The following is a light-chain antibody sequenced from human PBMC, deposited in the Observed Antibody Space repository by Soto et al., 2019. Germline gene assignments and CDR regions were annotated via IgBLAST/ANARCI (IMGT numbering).Light chain of an antibody. CDR3: TSYAGTYSFFYV. V-gene: IGLV2-8*01. CDR1: SSDVGAYNY. Sequence: QSALTQPPSASGSPGQSVTISCTGTSSDVGAYNYVSWYQQLPGKAPKPIIYEVSKRPSGVPDRFSGSKSGNTASPTVSGLQAEDEADYYCTSYAGTYSFFYVFGTGTKVTVL. CDR2: EVS. J-gene: IGLJ1*01.